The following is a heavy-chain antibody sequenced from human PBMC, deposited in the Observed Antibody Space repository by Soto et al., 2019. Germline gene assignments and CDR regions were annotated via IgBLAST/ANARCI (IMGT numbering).Heavy chain of an antibody. CDR1: GFTFSTYD. V-gene: IGHV3-13*05. Sequence: EVRLVESGGGLVQPGGSLRLSCGASGFTFSTYDMHWVRQGTGKGLEWVSGIGIVGDPYSLGSVKGRFTISREDARNSLYIQMNSLRAGDTAVYYGARRYCSGGSCPGIGFDYWGQGTLVTISS. CDR2: IGIVGDP. CDR3: ARRYCSGGSCPGIGFDY. D-gene: IGHD2-15*01. J-gene: IGHJ4*02.